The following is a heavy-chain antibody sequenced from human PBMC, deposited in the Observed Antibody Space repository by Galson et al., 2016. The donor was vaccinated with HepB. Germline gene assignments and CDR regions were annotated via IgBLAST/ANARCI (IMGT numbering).Heavy chain of an antibody. J-gene: IGHJ4*02. CDR1: GFTFSYYV. D-gene: IGHD5-12*01. V-gene: IGHV3-30*18. CDR2: ISYDGRSA. Sequence: SLRLSCAASGFTFSYYVMHWVRQAPGKGLEWVALISYDGRSAYYADSVKGRFTISRDNSKNTLYLQMNSLRVEDTAVYYCAKDWDIVPSATGDYWGQGTLVTVSS. CDR3: AKDWDIVPSATGDY.